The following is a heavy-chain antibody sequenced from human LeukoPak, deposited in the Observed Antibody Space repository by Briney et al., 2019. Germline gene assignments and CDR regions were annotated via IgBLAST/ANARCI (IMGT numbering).Heavy chain of an antibody. J-gene: IGHJ4*02. D-gene: IGHD2-2*02. CDR2: ISSSSSTI. V-gene: IGHV3-48*04. CDR3: ARGYPDY. Sequence: GGSLRLSCAASGFTFSSFRMNWVRQAPGKGLEWVSDISSSSSTIYYADSVKGRFTISRDNARNSLYLQMNSLRAEDTAVYYCARGYPDYWGQGTLVTVSS. CDR1: GFTFSSFR.